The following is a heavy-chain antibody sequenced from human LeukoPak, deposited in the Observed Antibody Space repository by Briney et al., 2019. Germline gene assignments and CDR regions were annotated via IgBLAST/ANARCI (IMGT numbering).Heavy chain of an antibody. V-gene: IGHV3-30*18. CDR3: AKARLPTNNWYSDSFDS. Sequence: GGSLRLSCAASGFTFSQYGMNWVRQAPGKGLEWVAVISFDGNDNYYADSAKGRFTISRDNSESDLFLQMNSLRTEDTALYYCAKARLPTNNWYSDSFDSWGQGTLVTVS. D-gene: IGHD1-7*01. CDR1: GFTFSQYG. CDR2: ISFDGNDN. J-gene: IGHJ3*01.